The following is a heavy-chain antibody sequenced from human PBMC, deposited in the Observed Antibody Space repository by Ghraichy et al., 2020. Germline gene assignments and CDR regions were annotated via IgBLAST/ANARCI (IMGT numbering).Heavy chain of an antibody. CDR1: GFTFSSYG. Sequence: GESLNISCAASGFTFSSYGMHWVRQAPGKGLEWVAVISYDGSNKYYADSVKGRFTISRDNSKNTLYLQMNSLRAEDTAVYYCAKDLESRRHMIDYWGQGTLVTVSS. CDR3: AKDLESRRHMIDY. V-gene: IGHV3-30*18. J-gene: IGHJ4*02. CDR2: ISYDGSNK. D-gene: IGHD3-22*01.